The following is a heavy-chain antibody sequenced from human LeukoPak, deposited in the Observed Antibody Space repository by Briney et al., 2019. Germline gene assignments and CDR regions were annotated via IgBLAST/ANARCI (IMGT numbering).Heavy chain of an antibody. CDR3: ARGTTEAAGVDY. D-gene: IGHD6-13*01. CDR2: IYSGGDT. CDR1: GFTVSSNY. Sequence: PGGSLRLSCAASGFTVSSNYMSWVRQAPGKGLEWVSVIYSGGDTYYADSVKGRFTISRDNAKNSLSLQMNSLGVEDTAVYYCARGTTEAAGVDYWGQGTLVTVSS. V-gene: IGHV3-53*01. J-gene: IGHJ4*02.